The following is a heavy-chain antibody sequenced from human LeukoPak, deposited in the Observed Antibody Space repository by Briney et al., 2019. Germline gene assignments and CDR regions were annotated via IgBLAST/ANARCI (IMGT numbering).Heavy chain of an antibody. CDR1: GYTFTSYG. J-gene: IGHJ4*02. D-gene: IGHD3-3*01. V-gene: IGHV1-18*01. CDR2: ISAYNGNT. CDR3: ASVRYDFWSGYYQYYFDY. Sequence: ASVKVSCKASGYTFTSYGISWVRQAPGQGLEWMGWISAYNGNTNYAQKLQGRVTMTTDTSTSTAYMELRSLRSDDTAVYYCASVRYDFWSGYYQYYFDYWGQGTLVTVSS.